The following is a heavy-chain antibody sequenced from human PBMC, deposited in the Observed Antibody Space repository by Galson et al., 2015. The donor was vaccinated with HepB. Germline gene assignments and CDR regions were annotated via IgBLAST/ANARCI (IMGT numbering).Heavy chain of an antibody. V-gene: IGHV4-31*03. CDR1: GGSISSGGYY. CDR3: ASSVVVVPAAKYWVNGACDI. CDR2: IYYSGST. J-gene: IGHJ3*02. Sequence: TLSLTCTVSGGSISSGGYYWSWIRQHPGEGLEWIGYIYYSGSTYYNPSLKSRVTISVDTSKNQFSLKLSSVTAADTAVYYCASSVVVVPAAKYWVNGACDIWGQGTMVTVSS. D-gene: IGHD2-2*01.